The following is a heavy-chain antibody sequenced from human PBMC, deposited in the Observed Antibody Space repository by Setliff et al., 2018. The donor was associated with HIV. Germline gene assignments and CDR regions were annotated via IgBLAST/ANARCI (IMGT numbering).Heavy chain of an antibody. CDR3: ARHGWSGSYYYPFEY. V-gene: IGHV4-38-2*01. D-gene: IGHD1-26*01. CDR2: IYQTANT. J-gene: IGHJ4*02. CDR1: GYSISSGHY. Sequence: LSLTCAVSGYSISSGHYWGWIRQPPGKGLEWIGSIYQTANTFYSPSLKSRAAISVDTSKNQFSLRLSSVTAADTAVYYCARHGWSGSYYYPFEYWGQGTLVTV.